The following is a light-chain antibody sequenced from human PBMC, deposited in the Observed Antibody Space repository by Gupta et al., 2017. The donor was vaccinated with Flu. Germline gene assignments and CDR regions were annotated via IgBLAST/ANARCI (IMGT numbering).Light chain of an antibody. CDR3: QQTYSSPWT. CDR2: TSS. Sequence: GDSVTSSCRASQSISTNLCWYQQKPGKAPILLISTSSNLQSGVPSRFSGSGSGADFTLSIRSLQTEDLATYYCQQTYSSPWTFGQGTQVEL. V-gene: IGKV1-39*01. J-gene: IGKJ1*01. CDR1: QSISTN.